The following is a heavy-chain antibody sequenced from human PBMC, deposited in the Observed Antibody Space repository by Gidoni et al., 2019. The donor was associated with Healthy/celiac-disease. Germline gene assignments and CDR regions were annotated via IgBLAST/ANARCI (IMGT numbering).Heavy chain of an antibody. V-gene: IGHV3-23*01. J-gene: IGHJ4*02. CDR2: ISCSGGST. Sequence: EVQLLESGGGLVQPGGSLSLSCAASGFTFSSYSMSWVRQAPGKGLEWVSAISCSGGSTYYADSVKGRFTISRDNSKNTLYLQMNSLRAEDTAVYYCAKAPYDFWSGYSVYFDYWGQGTLVTVSS. CDR1: GFTFSSYS. CDR3: AKAPYDFWSGYSVYFDY. D-gene: IGHD3-3*01.